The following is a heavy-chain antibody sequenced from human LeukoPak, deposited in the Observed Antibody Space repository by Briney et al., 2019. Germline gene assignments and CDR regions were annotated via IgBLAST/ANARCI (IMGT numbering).Heavy chain of an antibody. V-gene: IGHV3-23*01. D-gene: IGHD4-23*01. Sequence: GGSLRLSCAASGFAFSSYAMSWVRQAPGKGLEWVSSIISSGGVTYYADSLKGRFTISRDNAKNSLYLQMNSLRAEDTAVYYCAREGYGGNSGAFDYWGQGTLVTVSS. CDR1: GFAFSSYA. CDR2: IISSGGVT. J-gene: IGHJ4*02. CDR3: AREGYGGNSGAFDY.